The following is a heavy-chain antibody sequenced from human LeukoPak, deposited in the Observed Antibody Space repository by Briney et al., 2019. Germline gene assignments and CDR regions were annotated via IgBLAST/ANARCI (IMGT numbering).Heavy chain of an antibody. CDR3: ARNLPAADY. D-gene: IGHD2-2*01. CDR2: ISYDGNNK. J-gene: IGHJ4*02. Sequence: PGGSLRLSCAASGFIFSNYAMHWVRQAPGKGLEWVAVISYDGNNKYYADSVKGRFTISRDNSKNTLYVQMNSLRAEDTAVYYCARNLPAADYWGQGTLVTVSS. CDR1: GFIFSNYA. V-gene: IGHV3-30-3*01.